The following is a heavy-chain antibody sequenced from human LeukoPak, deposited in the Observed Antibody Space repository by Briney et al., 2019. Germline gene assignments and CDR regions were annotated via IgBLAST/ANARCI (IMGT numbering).Heavy chain of an antibody. J-gene: IGHJ4*02. V-gene: IGHV1-46*01. CDR1: GYTFTSYY. D-gene: IGHD5-12*01. CDR2: INPSGGST. Sequence: ASVKVSCRASGYTFTSYYMHWVRQAPGQGLEWMGIINPSGGSTTYAQKFQGGVTMTRDTSTSTFYMELSSLRSEDTAVYYCARRVLRRGYSGYGGLDYWGQGTLVTVSS. CDR3: ARRVLRRGYSGYGGLDY.